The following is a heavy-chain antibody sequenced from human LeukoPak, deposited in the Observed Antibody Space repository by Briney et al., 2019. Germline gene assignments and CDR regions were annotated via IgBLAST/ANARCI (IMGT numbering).Heavy chain of an antibody. CDR3: ARAFRITMVRGVPNWFDP. V-gene: IGHV1-8*02. Sequence: ASVKVSCKASGYTFTSYDINWVRQATGQGLEWMGWMNPNSGNTGYAQKFQGRVTMTRNTSISTAYMELSSLRSEDTAVYYCARAFRITMVRGVPNWFDPWGQGTLVTVSS. D-gene: IGHD3-10*01. CDR1: GYTFTSYD. CDR2: MNPNSGNT. J-gene: IGHJ5*02.